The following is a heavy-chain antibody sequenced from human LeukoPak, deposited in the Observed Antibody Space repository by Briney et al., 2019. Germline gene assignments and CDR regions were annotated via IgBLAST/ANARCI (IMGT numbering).Heavy chain of an antibody. CDR2: IYSGGST. CDR1: GFNVSSNY. J-gene: IGHJ4*02. D-gene: IGHD3-10*01. Sequence: PGGSLRLSCVVSGFNVSSNYVSWVRQVPGKGLEWVSVIYSGGSTYYADSVKGQFTISRDDSENTVYLQMNSLRAEDTAVYYCARDRDLDCWGQGTLVTVSS. V-gene: IGHV3-53*01. CDR3: ARDRDLDC.